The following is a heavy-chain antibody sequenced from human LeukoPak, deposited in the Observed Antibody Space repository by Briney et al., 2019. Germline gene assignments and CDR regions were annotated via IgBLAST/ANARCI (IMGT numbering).Heavy chain of an antibody. CDR3: ARDMTYSSSSGFDY. D-gene: IGHD6-6*01. Sequence: PSETLSLTCTVSGGSISSYYWSWIRQPPGKGLEWIGSIYYSGSTYYNPSLKSRVTISVDTSKNQFSLKLSSVTAADTAVYYCARDMTYSSSSGFDYWGQGTLVTVSS. CDR1: GGSISSYY. CDR2: IYYSGST. J-gene: IGHJ4*02. V-gene: IGHV4-39*07.